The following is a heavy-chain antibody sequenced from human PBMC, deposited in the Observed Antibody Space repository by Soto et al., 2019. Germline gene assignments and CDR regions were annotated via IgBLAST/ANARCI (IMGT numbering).Heavy chain of an antibody. D-gene: IGHD3-3*01. J-gene: IGHJ5*02. V-gene: IGHV1-46*01. CDR3: ARSSGGNFGIIIEGSNWFDP. CDR1: GDTFTSHY. Sequence: GASVKLSCKAPGDTFTSHYRNCRLQDPGQGLEWLRVINPHGGSTKYAQKFQGRVTMTRDTSRSTVYMELRSLRSDDTAIYYCARSSGGNFGIIIEGSNWFDPWGQGTLVTVSS. CDR2: INPHGGST.